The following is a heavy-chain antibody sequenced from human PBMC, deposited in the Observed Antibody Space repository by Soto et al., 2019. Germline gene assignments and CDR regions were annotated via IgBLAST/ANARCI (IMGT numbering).Heavy chain of an antibody. V-gene: IGHV1-46*02. J-gene: IGHJ6*02. Sequence: ASVKVSCKSSGYPFNTYYLHWVRQAPGQGLEWMGMIHPSGGGSTYAQKFLGRVTMTMDSSTSTVFMELKSLRSDDTAVYYCAREGYYSGSGGYSPPRYYGMDVRGQGTTVTVSS. CDR3: AREGYYSGSGGYSPPRYYGMDV. CDR2: IHPSGGGS. D-gene: IGHD3-10*01. CDR1: GYPFNTYY.